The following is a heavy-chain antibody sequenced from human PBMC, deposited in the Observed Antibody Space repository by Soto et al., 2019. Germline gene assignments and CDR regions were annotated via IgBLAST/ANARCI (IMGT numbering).Heavy chain of an antibody. CDR2: MNPNSGNT. V-gene: IGHV1-8*01. Sequence: ASVKVSCKASGYTFTSYDINWVRQATGQGLEWMGWMNPNSGNTGYAQKFQGRVTMTRSTSISTAYMELSSLRSEDTAVYYCARVSTLRFLEWLPASGNFDYWGQGTLVTVSS. CDR1: GYTFTSYD. CDR3: ARVSTLRFLEWLPASGNFDY. J-gene: IGHJ4*02. D-gene: IGHD3-3*01.